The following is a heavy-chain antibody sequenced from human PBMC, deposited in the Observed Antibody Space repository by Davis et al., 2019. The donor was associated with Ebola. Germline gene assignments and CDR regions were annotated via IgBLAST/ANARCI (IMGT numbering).Heavy chain of an antibody. D-gene: IGHD1-26*01. J-gene: IGHJ5*02. CDR1: GFTFSNYA. CDR3: ARLDDGIVGVFNWFDP. V-gene: IGHV3-23*01. CDR2: INDNGATS. Sequence: GGSLRLSCAASGFTFSNYAMTWVRQAPGKGLEWVATINDNGATSYYADSVRGRFTISRDNAKNSLYLQMNSLRAEDTAVYYCARLDDGIVGVFNWFDPWGQGTLVTVSS.